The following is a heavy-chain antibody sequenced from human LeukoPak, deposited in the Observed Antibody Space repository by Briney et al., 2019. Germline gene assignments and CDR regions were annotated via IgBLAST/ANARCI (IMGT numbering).Heavy chain of an antibody. V-gene: IGHV4-59*01. CDR1: GGSISSYY. CDR2: IYYSGST. Sequence: SETLSLTCTVSGGSISSYYWSWIRQPPGKGLEWIGYIYYSGSTNYNPSLKSRVTISVDTSKNQFSLKLSSVTAADTAVYYCASGATSWAHMDVWGEGTTVTVSS. D-gene: IGHD3-16*01. J-gene: IGHJ6*03. CDR3: ASGATSWAHMDV.